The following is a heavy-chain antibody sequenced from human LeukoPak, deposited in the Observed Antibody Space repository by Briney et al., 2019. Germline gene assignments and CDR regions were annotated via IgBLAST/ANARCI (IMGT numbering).Heavy chain of an antibody. D-gene: IGHD7-27*01. V-gene: IGHV3-49*03. CDR1: GFTFGDYA. Sequence: GGSLRLSCTASGFTFGDYAMSWFRQAPGKGLEWVGFIRSTTYGATTEYAASVKGRLTISRDDSKSIAYLRMNSLKTEDTAVYYCTRDRTGDRTDAFDIWGQGTMVTVSS. CDR3: TRDRTGDRTDAFDI. CDR2: IRSTTYGATT. J-gene: IGHJ3*02.